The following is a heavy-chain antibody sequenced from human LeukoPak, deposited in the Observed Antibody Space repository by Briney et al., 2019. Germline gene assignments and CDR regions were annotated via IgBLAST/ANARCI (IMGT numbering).Heavy chain of an antibody. CDR1: GFTFSIYA. CDR3: AKESDYSNAAPEWGFDS. D-gene: IGHD3-3*01. V-gene: IGHV3-23*01. J-gene: IGHJ4*02. Sequence: PGGSLRLSCAASGFTFSIYAMSWVRQAPGKGLEWVSGISGSSSHTADADSVRSRFIISRDNTRNTLYLHMNSLRAEDTALYYCAKESDYSNAAPEWGFDSWGQGTLVTVSS. CDR2: ISGSSSHT.